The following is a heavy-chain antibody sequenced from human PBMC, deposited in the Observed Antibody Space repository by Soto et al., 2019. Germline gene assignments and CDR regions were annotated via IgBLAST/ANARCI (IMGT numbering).Heavy chain of an antibody. V-gene: IGHV3-11*06. Sequence: PGGSLRLSCAASGFTFSEYYMSWIRQAPGKGLEWVSYISSSSSYTNYADSEKGRFTISRDNAKNSLYLQMNSLRAEDTAVYYCARAVYSGSYHLDYWGQGTLVTVSS. D-gene: IGHD1-26*01. J-gene: IGHJ4*02. CDR1: GFTFSEYY. CDR2: ISSSSSYT. CDR3: ARAVYSGSYHLDY.